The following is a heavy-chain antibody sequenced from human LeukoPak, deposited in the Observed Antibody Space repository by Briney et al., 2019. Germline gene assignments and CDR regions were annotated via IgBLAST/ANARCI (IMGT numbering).Heavy chain of an antibody. CDR3: AKGKDIVATIGLDY. J-gene: IGHJ4*02. Sequence: GGSLRLSCAASGFTFSSYGMHWVRQAPGKGLEWVAFIRYDGSNKYYADSVKGRFTISRDNSKNTLYLQMNSLRAEDTAVYYCAKGKDIVATIGLDYWGQGTLVTVSS. D-gene: IGHD5-12*01. V-gene: IGHV3-30*02. CDR2: IRYDGSNK. CDR1: GFTFSSYG.